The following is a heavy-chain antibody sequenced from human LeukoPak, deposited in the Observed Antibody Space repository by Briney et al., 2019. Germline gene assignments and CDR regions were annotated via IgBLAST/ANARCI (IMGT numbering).Heavy chain of an antibody. Sequence: PWETLSLTCTVSGGSFTSSIYYWGWIRQPPGKGLERIGSIYYNGSTYYNPSLKSRVTISVDTSNKQFSLKLSSVTAADSAVYYCTREGSGSLFYYGMDVWGQGTTVTVSS. CDR3: TREGSGSLFYYGMDV. J-gene: IGHJ6*02. V-gene: IGHV4-39*02. CDR2: IYYNGST. D-gene: IGHD3-10*01. CDR1: GGSFTSSIYY.